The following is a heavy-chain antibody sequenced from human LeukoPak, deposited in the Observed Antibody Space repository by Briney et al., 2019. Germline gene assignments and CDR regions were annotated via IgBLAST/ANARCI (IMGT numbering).Heavy chain of an antibody. CDR3: AREESGGYFDY. J-gene: IGHJ4*02. D-gene: IGHD2-8*02. CDR1: GFTFSSYA. V-gene: IGHV3-23*01. CDR2: ISGSGGST. Sequence: GGSLRLSCAASGFTFSSYAMSWIRQAPGKGLEWVSGISGSGGSTYYADSVKGRFTISRDNSRNTLYLQMSSLRSEDTAVYYCAREESGGYFDYGGQGTLATVSS.